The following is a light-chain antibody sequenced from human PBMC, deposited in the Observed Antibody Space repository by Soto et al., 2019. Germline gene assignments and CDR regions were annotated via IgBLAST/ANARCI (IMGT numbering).Light chain of an antibody. CDR3: QKYNSAPWT. V-gene: IGKV1-27*01. CDR1: QGISNY. Sequence: DIQMTQSTSSLSASVGDRVTITCRASQGISNYLVWYQQKPGKVPKLLMYAASTLQSGVPSRFSGSGSGTNFTLTISSLQPEDVATYYCQKYNSAPWTFGQGTKVEIK. CDR2: AAS. J-gene: IGKJ1*01.